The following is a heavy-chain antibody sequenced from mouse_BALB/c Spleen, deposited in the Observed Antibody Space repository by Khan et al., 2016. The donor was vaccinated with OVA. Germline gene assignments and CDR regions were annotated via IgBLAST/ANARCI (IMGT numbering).Heavy chain of an antibody. CDR2: IWGGGGT. D-gene: IGHD2-14*01. V-gene: IGHV2-6-4*01. CDR3: ARAYLTYDGYYGMDY. J-gene: IGHJ4*01. CDR1: GFSLSRYN. Sequence: VQLKQSGPGLVAPSQSLSITCTVSGFSLSRYNIHWVRQPPGKGLEWLGLIWGGGGTDYISTLKSRLSISKDNSKSQVFLKMNSLQTEDTAMYYCARAYLTYDGYYGMDYWGQGTSVTVSS.